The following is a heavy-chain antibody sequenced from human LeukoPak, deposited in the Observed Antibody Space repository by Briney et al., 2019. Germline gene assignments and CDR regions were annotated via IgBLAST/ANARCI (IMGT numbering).Heavy chain of an antibody. J-gene: IGHJ6*02. CDR3: ASPFDLDV. CDR2: INPNSGYT. Sequence: ASVKVSCKASGYTFTAYYMHWVRQAPGQGLEWMGWINPNSGYTNYAEEFQGRVTMTRDTSISTAYMELNRLRSDDAAVYYCASPFDLDVWGQGTTVTVSS. V-gene: IGHV1-2*02. CDR1: GYTFTAYY. D-gene: IGHD3-3*01.